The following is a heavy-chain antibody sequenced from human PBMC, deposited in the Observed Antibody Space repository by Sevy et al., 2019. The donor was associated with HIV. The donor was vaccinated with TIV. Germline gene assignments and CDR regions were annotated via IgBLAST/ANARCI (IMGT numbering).Heavy chain of an antibody. CDR2: TYYRSKWYN. D-gene: IGHD3-3*01. CDR3: ARAITIFGLTIMLDP. CDR1: GDSVSSSIVA. J-gene: IGHJ5*02. Sequence: KQSQTLSLTCAISGDSVSSSIVAWNWIRQSPSRGLEWLGRTYYRSKWYNDYALSVKNRIIISPDTSKNQLSLQLNSVTPEDTAVYYCARAITIFGLTIMLDPWGLGTLVTVSS. V-gene: IGHV6-1*01.